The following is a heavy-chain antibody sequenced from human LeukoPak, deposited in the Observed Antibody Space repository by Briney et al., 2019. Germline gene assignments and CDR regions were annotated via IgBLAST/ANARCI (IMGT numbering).Heavy chain of an antibody. CDR1: GFTFSSYS. V-gene: IGHV3-21*01. J-gene: IGHJ3*02. D-gene: IGHD3-16*01. CDR2: ISSSSSYI. Sequence: PGGSLRLSCAASGFTFSSYSVNWVRQAPGKGLEWVLSISSSSSYIYYADSVKGRFTISRDNAKNSLYLQMNSLRAEDTAVYYCARDLGDTYAFDIWGQGTMVTVSS. CDR3: ARDLGDTYAFDI.